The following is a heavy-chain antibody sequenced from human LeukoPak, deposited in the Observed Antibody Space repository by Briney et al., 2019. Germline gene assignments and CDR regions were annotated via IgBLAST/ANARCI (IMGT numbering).Heavy chain of an antibody. J-gene: IGHJ5*02. CDR3: ARTYYDILTGYYFDP. Sequence: QTLSLTCXVXGGSISSGGSSWSWIRQPPGKGLEWIGYIYHSGSTYYNPSLKSRVTISLYRSRNQFSLKLSSVTAADTAVYYCARTYYDILTGYYFDPWGQGTLVTVSS. CDR1: GGSISSGGSS. V-gene: IGHV4-30-2*01. D-gene: IGHD3-9*01. CDR2: IYHSGST.